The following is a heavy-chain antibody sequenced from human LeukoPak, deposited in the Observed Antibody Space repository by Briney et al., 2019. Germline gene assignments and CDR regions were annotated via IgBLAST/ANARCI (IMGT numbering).Heavy chain of an antibody. D-gene: IGHD1-26*01. J-gene: IGHJ5*02. V-gene: IGHV1-2*02. Sequence: ASVKVSSKASGYTFTAYYLHWVRQTPGQRLELMGWINPNSGDTNYAQKFQGRVTLTRDTSILTAYMDLSRLTSDDTAVYFCAKDRGGLAAGAVNPWGQGTLVTVSS. CDR3: AKDRGGLAAGAVNP. CDR1: GYTFTAYY. CDR2: INPNSGDT.